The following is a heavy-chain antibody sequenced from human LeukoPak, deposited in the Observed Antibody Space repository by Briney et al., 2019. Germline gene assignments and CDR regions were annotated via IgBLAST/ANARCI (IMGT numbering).Heavy chain of an antibody. D-gene: IGHD5-12*01. V-gene: IGHV3-11*05. CDR3: ARDSGYSGYSDY. CDR1: GFTFSDYY. J-gene: IGHJ4*02. CDR2: ISSSSSYT. Sequence: GGSLRLSCAASGFTFSDYYMSWIRQAPGKGLEWVSYISSSSSYTDYADSVKGRFTISRDNAKNSLNPQMNSLRAEDTAVYYCARDSGYSGYSDYWGQGTLVTVSS.